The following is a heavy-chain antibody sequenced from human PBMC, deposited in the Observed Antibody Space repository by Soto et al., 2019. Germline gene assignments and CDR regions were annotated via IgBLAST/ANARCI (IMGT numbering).Heavy chain of an antibody. CDR2: IIPIFGTA. J-gene: IGHJ4*02. V-gene: IGHV1-69*13. D-gene: IGHD4-17*01. CDR3: AREGGHDYGDYVHPSGFDY. CDR1: GGTFSSYA. Sequence: GASVKVSCKASGGTFSSYAISWVRQAPGQGLEWMGGIIPIFGTANYAQKFQGRVTITADESTSTAYMELSSLRSEDTAVYYCAREGGHDYGDYVHPSGFDYWGQGTLVTVSS.